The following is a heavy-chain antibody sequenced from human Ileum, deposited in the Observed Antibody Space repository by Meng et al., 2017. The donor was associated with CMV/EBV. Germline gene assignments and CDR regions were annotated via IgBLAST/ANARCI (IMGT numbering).Heavy chain of an antibody. CDR1: GFTFSSYE. V-gene: IGHV3-48*03. J-gene: IGHJ3*02. CDR3: AREAAARPFRQIDAFAI. D-gene: IGHD6-6*01. Sequence: GESLKISCAASGFTFSSYEMNWVRQAPGKGLEWVSYISSSGSTIYYADSVKGRFTISRDNAKNSLYLQMNSLRAEDTAVYYCAREAAARPFRQIDAFAIWGQGTMVTVSS. CDR2: ISSSGSTI.